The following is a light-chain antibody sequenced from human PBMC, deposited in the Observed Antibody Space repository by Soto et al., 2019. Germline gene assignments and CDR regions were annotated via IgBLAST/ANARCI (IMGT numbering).Light chain of an antibody. Sequence: QSALTQPASVSGSPGQSITISCTGTSSDVGGYNYVSWYQQHPGKAPKLMIYEVSNRPSGVSNRFSGSKSGNTASLTISGLQAEDEADYFCISYTSSSTPYVFGTGTMLTVL. V-gene: IGLV2-14*01. CDR1: SSDVGGYNY. CDR2: EVS. CDR3: ISYTSSSTPYV. J-gene: IGLJ1*01.